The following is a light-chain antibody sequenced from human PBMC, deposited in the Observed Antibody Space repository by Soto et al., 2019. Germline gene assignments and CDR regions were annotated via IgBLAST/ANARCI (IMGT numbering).Light chain of an antibody. CDR2: DVT. Sequence: QSALTQPASVSGSPGQSITISCTGTSSDVGGYSYVSWYQQHPGKAPKLMIYDVTNRPSGVSNRFSGSKSGNTASLTVSGLQAEDEADYYCSSYTTTNTPVVFGGGTKLTVL. V-gene: IGLV2-14*03. CDR3: SSYTTTNTPVV. J-gene: IGLJ2*01. CDR1: SSDVGGYSY.